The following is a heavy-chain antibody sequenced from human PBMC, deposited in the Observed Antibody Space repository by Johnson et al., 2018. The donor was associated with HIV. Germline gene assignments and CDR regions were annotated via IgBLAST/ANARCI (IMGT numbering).Heavy chain of an antibody. Sequence: MLLVESGGGAVRPGGSLRISCAASGFTFDDYGMSLVRPAPGQGLEWVSGINWSGGSTGYADSMKGRFTISRDNARNSLYLQMNRLRAEDTALYFCARGKGAAVGLDAVDIWGQGIRVTVSS. V-gene: IGHV3-20*04. D-gene: IGHD6-13*01. J-gene: IGHJ3*02. CDR1: GFTFDDYG. CDR3: ARGKGAAVGLDAVDI. CDR2: INWSGGST.